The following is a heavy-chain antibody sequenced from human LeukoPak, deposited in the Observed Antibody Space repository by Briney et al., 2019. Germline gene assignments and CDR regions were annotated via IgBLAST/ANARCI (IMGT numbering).Heavy chain of an antibody. CDR2: VSGDGGST. J-gene: IGHJ4*02. D-gene: IGHD6-13*01. Sequence: GGSLRLSCAASGFTLDDYAMHWVRQGPGKGLEWVSAVSGDGGSTYYADSVKRRFTISRDKSKNSLYLQMNSLRTEDTALYYCAKGSSWFDYWGQGTLVTVSS. V-gene: IGHV3-43*02. CDR1: GFTLDDYA. CDR3: AKGSSWFDY.